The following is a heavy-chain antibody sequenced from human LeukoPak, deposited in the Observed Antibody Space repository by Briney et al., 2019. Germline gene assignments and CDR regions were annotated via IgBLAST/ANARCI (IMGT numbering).Heavy chain of an antibody. CDR3: VRGVYRINSFDY. Sequence: GGSLRLSCAASGFTFSNYWMHWVRQAPGKGRVWVSRINIGETTRHIADFVEGRFTISRDNAKNTLYLQMNSLRAEDTAVYYCVRGVYRINSFDYWGQGALVTVSS. V-gene: IGHV3-74*01. J-gene: IGHJ4*02. D-gene: IGHD2-15*01. CDR1: GFTFSNYW. CDR2: INIGETTR.